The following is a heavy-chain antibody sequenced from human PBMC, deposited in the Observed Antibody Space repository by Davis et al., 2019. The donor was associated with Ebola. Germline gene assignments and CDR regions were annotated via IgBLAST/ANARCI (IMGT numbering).Heavy chain of an antibody. J-gene: IGHJ6*03. V-gene: IGHV4-34*01. CDR1: GGSFSGYY. D-gene: IGHD3-3*01. CDR2: INHSGSA. CDR3: ARAEMRYHDFWSGYETYYMDV. Sequence: PSQTLSLTCAVYGGSFSGYYWSCIRPPPGTVLEWIGEINHSGSAKYNPSLRSRITISVDTSKNQFSLKVSSATAADTAVYYCARAEMRYHDFWSGYETYYMDVWGKGTTVTVSS.